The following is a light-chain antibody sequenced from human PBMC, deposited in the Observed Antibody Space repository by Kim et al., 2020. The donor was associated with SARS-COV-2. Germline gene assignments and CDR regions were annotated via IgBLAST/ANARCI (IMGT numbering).Light chain of an antibody. CDR2: RAS. V-gene: IGKV1-5*03. J-gene: IGKJ2*01. CDR1: QDIHTW. Sequence: CASVGDRVAITCRASQDIHTWLAWYQQKPGKAPKLLMYRASTLESGAPSRFSGSGSATEFILTIADLQPDDFATYYCQHYNSVPYTFGQGTKLEI. CDR3: QHYNSVPYT.